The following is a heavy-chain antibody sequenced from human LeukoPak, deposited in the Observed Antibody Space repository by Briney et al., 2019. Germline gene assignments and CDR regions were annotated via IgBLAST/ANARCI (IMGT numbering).Heavy chain of an antibody. D-gene: IGHD3-16*01. V-gene: IGHV1-8*01. J-gene: IGHJ6*03. Sequence: GASVKVSCKASGYTFTSYDINWVRQATGQGLEWMGWMNPNSGNTGYAQKFQGRVTMTRNTSISTAYMELSSLRSEDTAVYYCAAGPVRGGYYYMDVWGKGTTVTVSS. CDR2: MNPNSGNT. CDR1: GYTFTSYD. CDR3: AAGPVRGGYYYMDV.